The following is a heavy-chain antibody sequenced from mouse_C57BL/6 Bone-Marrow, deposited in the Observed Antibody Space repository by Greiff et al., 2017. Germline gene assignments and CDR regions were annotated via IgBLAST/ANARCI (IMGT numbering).Heavy chain of an antibody. CDR3: TTWGYYSYYFDY. CDR1: GFNIKDDY. Sequence: EVQLQQSGAELVRPGASVKLSCTASGFNIKDDYMHWVKQRPEQGLEWIGWIDPENGDTEYASKFQGKATITADTSSNTAYLQLSSLTSEDTAVYYWTTWGYYSYYFDYWGQGTTLTVSS. CDR2: IDPENGDT. D-gene: IGHD2-3*01. J-gene: IGHJ2*01. V-gene: IGHV14-4*01.